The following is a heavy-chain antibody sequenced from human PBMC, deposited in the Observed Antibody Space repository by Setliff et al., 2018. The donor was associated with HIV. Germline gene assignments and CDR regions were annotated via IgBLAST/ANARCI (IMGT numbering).Heavy chain of an antibody. CDR3: ARVRDPNWNYDMDV. CDR1: GGSFNNYY. CDR2: INHSGST. Sequence: KSSETLSLTCAVYGGSFNNYYWSWIRQPPGKGLEWIGEINHSGSTSYNPSLKSRVTISVDTSKNQFSLKLNSITAADTAIYFCARVRDPNWNYDMDVWGQGTTVTVSS. V-gene: IGHV4-34*01. J-gene: IGHJ6*03. D-gene: IGHD1-1*01.